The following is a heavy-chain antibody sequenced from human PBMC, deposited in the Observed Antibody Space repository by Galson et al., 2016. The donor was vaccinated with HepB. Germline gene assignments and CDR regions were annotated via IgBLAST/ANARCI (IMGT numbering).Heavy chain of an antibody. Sequence: SLRLSCAVSGFTFSNYLMHWVRQGPGEGLMWVSHINSDGNGANYADSVKGRFTISRDNAKNTLFLQMNSLRVEDSAVYFCARDLYFYASGRGYGMDVWGNGTTVTVSS. CDR1: GFTFSNYL. CDR2: INSDGNGA. D-gene: IGHD3-10*01. J-gene: IGHJ6*04. V-gene: IGHV3-74*01. CDR3: ARDLYFYASGRGYGMDV.